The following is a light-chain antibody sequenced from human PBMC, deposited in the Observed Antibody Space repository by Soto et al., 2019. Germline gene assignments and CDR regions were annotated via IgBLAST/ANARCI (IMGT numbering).Light chain of an antibody. Sequence: EIVLTQSPATLSLSPGERATLSCRASQNISIYLAWYQQRPGQAPRLLIYDASNRATGIPARFSGSASGTDFTLTISSLEPEDFAVYYCQQCSNWPPEITFGQGTRLDIK. J-gene: IGKJ5*01. V-gene: IGKV3-11*01. CDR3: QQCSNWPPEIT. CDR1: QNISIY. CDR2: DAS.